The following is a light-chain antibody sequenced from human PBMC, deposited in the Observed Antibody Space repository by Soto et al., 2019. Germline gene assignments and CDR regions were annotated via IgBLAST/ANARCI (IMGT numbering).Light chain of an antibody. CDR3: LVWDSIGDNYV. CDR2: DDS. V-gene: IGLV3-21*02. Sequence: LTQPPSVSVAPGETARITCGRNNIGSDTVHWYQQKPGQAPVVVVYDDSERPSGTPERISGSNSGDTATLTIRRVEAGDEADYYCLVWDSIGDNYVFGSGTKVTVL. J-gene: IGLJ1*01. CDR1: NIGSDT.